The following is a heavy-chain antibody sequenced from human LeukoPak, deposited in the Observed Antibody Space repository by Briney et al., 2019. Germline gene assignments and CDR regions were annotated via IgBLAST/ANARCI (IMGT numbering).Heavy chain of an antibody. Sequence: SQTLSLTCTVSGGSISSGGYYWSWIRQHPGKGLEWIGYIYYSGSTYYNPSRKSRVTISVDTSKNQFSLKLSSVTAADTAVYYCARGAARQTNWFDPWGQGTMVTVSS. CDR3: ARGAARQTNWFDP. V-gene: IGHV4-31*03. CDR2: IYYSGST. CDR1: GGSISSGGYY. D-gene: IGHD6-6*01. J-gene: IGHJ5*02.